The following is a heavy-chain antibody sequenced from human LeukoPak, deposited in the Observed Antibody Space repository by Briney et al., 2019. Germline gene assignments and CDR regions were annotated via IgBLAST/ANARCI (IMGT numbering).Heavy chain of an antibody. V-gene: IGHV4-59*01. D-gene: IGHD6-13*01. CDR1: GGSISSYY. Sequence: SETLSLTCTVSGGSISSYYWSWIRQPPGKGLEWIGYIFYSGSTNYNPSLKSRVTISVDTSKNQFSLKLSSVTAADTAVYYCARGRGVIAAAGYKNWFNPWGQGTLVTVSS. CDR2: IFYSGST. CDR3: ARGRGVIAAAGYKNWFNP. J-gene: IGHJ5*02.